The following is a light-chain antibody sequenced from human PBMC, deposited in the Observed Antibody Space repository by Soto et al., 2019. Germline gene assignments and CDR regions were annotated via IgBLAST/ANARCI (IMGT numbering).Light chain of an antibody. J-gene: IGKJ1*01. CDR1: QSIASLN. Sequence: EIVLTQSPGTLSMIPGQRATLSCRASQSIASLNLAWYQQKPGQAPRLLIYGTSNRATGIPDRFSGCGSGTDFTLTIIRLEREDFAVYYCQQYGSSPKTFGQGTKVDIK. CDR2: GTS. V-gene: IGKV3-20*01. CDR3: QQYGSSPKT.